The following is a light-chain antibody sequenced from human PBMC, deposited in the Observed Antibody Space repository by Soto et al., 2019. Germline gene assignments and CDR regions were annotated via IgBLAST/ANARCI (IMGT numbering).Light chain of an antibody. J-gene: IGKJ4*01. CDR3: QQYNNWPLT. CDR2: SAS. CDR1: QSVSTD. Sequence: EIVMTQSPVTLSVSPGERATLSCRASQSVSTDLAWYQQKPGQAPRLLIYSASTGATGVPARFSASGSGTEFNLTISSLQSEDFAVYYCQQYNNWPLTFGGGTKVEIK. V-gene: IGKV3-15*01.